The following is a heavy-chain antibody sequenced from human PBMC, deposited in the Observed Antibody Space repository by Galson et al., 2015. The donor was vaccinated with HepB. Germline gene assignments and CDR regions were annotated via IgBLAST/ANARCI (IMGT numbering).Heavy chain of an antibody. CDR3: ARDNVADIVVVPAAIRPTYYYGMDV. D-gene: IGHD2-2*02. J-gene: IGHJ6*02. V-gene: IGHV1-46*01. CDR1: GYTFTSYY. CDR2: INPSGGST. Sequence: SVKVSCKASGYTFTSYYMHWVRQAPGQGLEWMGIINPSGGSTSYAQKFQGRVTMTRDTSTSTVYMELSSLRSEDTAVYYCARDNVADIVVVPAAIRPTYYYGMDVWGQGTTVTVSS.